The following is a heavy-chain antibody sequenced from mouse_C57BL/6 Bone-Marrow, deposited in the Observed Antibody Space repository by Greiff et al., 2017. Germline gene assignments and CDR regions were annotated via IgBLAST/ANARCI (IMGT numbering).Heavy chain of an antibody. V-gene: IGHV1-19*01. CDR3: AREDYDWFAY. Sequence: VQLQQSGPVLVKPGASVKMSCKASGYTFTDYYLNWVKQSHGKSLEWIGVINPYNGGTSYNQKFKGKDTLTVDKYSRTAYMELNSLTSEDSAVYCCAREDYDWFAYWDQGTLVTVSA. CDR1: GYTFTDYY. CDR2: INPYNGGT. D-gene: IGHD2-4*01. J-gene: IGHJ3*01.